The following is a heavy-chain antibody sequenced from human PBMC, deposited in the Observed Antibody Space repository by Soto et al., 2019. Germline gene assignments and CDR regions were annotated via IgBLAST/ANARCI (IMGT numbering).Heavy chain of an antibody. CDR1: GFTFSSYS. J-gene: IGHJ3*02. D-gene: IGHD4-17*01. Sequence: PGGSLRLSCAASGFTFSSYSMNWVRQAPGKGLEWVSYISSSSSTIYYADSVKGRFTISRDNAKNSLYLQMNSLRAEDTAVYYCAGEVGLRWYDAFDIWGQGTMVTVSS. CDR3: AGEVGLRWYDAFDI. CDR2: ISSSSSTI. V-gene: IGHV3-48*01.